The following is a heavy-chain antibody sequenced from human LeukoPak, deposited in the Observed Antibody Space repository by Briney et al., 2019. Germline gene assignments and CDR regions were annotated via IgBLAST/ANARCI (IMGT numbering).Heavy chain of an antibody. CDR2: ISNDGRST. J-gene: IGHJ4*01. CDR1: GFSFNGYW. CDR3: TRGREGNDGLFDS. Sequence: GGSLTLSCLASGFSFNGYWVHWVRRPAGSGLVWVSRISNDGRSTSFADSVKGRFTISSDTAKNTLYLQMNSLSAEDTAVYYCTRGREGNDGLFDSWGHRTLVTVSS. V-gene: IGHV3-74*01. D-gene: IGHD4-23*01.